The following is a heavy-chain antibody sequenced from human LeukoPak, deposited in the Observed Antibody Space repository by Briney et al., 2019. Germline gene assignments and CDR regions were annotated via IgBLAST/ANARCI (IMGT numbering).Heavy chain of an antibody. CDR3: ARDGSASSTYYSAQYYFDY. V-gene: IGHV3-30*02. J-gene: IGHJ4*02. Sequence: GGSLRLSCAASAFTISHYAIDWVRQGPGKGLEWVAYIAHHGNNKYYADSVKGRFTISRDNSKRTLYLQMNSLRADDTVVYCCARDGSASSTYYSAQYYFDYWGQGTLVTVSS. CDR1: AFTISHYA. CDR2: IAHHGNNK. D-gene: IGHD3-22*01.